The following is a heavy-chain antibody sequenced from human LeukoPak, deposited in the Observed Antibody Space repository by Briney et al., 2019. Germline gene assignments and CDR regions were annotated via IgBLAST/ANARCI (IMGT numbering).Heavy chain of an antibody. Sequence: ASVKVSCKASGYTFTGYYMHWVRQAPGQGLEWMGWINPNSGGTEYAQNFQGGVTMTRDTSISTVYMELSSLGSDDSAVYYCARSYSSSSNWFDPWGQGTLVTVSS. V-gene: IGHV1-2*02. CDR3: ARSYSSSSNWFDP. J-gene: IGHJ5*02. CDR1: GYTFTGYY. D-gene: IGHD6-13*01. CDR2: INPNSGGT.